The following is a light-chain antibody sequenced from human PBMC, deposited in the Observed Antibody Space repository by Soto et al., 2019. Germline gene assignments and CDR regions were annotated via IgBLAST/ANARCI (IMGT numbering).Light chain of an antibody. Sequence: IVLTQSPGTLSLSPGIRATLSCRASQNISSYLIWYQQKPGQAPRLLIYDASNRATGIPARFSGSGSGTDFTLTISSLEPEDFAVYYCHQRGSWPRGTFGQGTKVDIK. CDR2: DAS. CDR1: QNISSY. J-gene: IGKJ1*01. CDR3: HQRGSWPRGT. V-gene: IGKV3-11*01.